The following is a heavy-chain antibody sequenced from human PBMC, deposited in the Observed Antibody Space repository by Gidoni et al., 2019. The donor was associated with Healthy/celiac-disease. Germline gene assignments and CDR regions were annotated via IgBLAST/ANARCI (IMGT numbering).Heavy chain of an antibody. CDR1: GGSFSGYY. D-gene: IGHD3-16*02. CDR3: ARGSLYDYVWGSYRYSWFDP. Sequence: QVQLQQWGAGLLKPSETLSLTCAVYGGSFSGYYWSWIRQPPGKGLEWIGEINHSGSTNYNPSLKSRVTISVDTSKNQFSLKLSSVTAADTAVYYCARGSLYDYVWGSYRYSWFDPWGQGTLVTVSS. J-gene: IGHJ5*02. V-gene: IGHV4-34*01. CDR2: INHSGST.